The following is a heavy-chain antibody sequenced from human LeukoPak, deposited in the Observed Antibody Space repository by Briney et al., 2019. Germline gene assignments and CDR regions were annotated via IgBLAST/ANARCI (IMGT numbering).Heavy chain of an antibody. V-gene: IGHV3-23*01. CDR2: ISGSGGST. J-gene: IGHJ4*02. CDR1: GFTLSSYA. Sequence: PGGSLRLSCAASGFTLSSYAMSWVRQAPGKGLEWVSAISGSGGSTYYADSVKGRFTISRDNSKNTLYLQMNSLRAEDTAVYYCANRDSSSWYGSYYFDYWGQGTLVTVSS. CDR3: ANRDSSSWYGSYYFDY. D-gene: IGHD6-13*01.